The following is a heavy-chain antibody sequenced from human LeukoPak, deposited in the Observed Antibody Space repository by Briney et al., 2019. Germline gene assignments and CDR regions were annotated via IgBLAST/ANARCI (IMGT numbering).Heavy chain of an antibody. CDR3: ASLKQLELLAFGI. V-gene: IGHV3-21*01. CDR1: GFAFSSYT. Sequence: GGSLRLSCAASGFAFSSYTMNWVRQAPGKGLEWVSSISSLDTYIYYAHSVKGRFTISRDNAKDSLYLQMNSLRVEDTAVYYCASLKQLELLAFGIWGQGTMVTVSS. D-gene: IGHD1-7*01. J-gene: IGHJ3*02. CDR2: ISSLDTYI.